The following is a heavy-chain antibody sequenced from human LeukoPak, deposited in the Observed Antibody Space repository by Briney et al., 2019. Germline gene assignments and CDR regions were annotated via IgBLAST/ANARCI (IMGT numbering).Heavy chain of an antibody. D-gene: IGHD5-24*01. V-gene: IGHV4-34*01. CDR2: INHSGST. Sequence: SETLSLTCAVYGGSFSGYYWSWIRQPPGKGLEWIGEINHSGSTNYNPSLKSRVTISVDTSKNQFSLKLSSVTAADTAVYYCARGREGYNLGFDYWGQGTLVTVSS. CDR3: ARGREGYNLGFDY. CDR1: GGSFSGYY. J-gene: IGHJ4*02.